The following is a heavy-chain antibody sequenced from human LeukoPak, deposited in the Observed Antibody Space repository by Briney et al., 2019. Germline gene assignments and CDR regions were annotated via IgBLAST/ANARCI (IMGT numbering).Heavy chain of an antibody. CDR1: GYTFTSYG. V-gene: IGHV1-18*01. Sequence: ASVKVSCKASGYTFTSYGISWVRQAPGQGLEWMGWISAYNGNTNYAQKLQGRVTMTTDTSTSTGYMELRSLRSDDTAVYYCASTSAIHYNWNYGWFDPWGQGTLVTVSS. CDR3: ASTSAIHYNWNYGWFDP. CDR2: ISAYNGNT. J-gene: IGHJ5*02. D-gene: IGHD1-7*01.